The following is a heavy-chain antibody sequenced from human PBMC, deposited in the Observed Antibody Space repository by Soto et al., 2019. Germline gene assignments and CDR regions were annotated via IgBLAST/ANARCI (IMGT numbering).Heavy chain of an antibody. CDR3: ARDYGGSFDY. Sequence: PSETLSLTCTVSGGSISSYYWSWFRQPPGKGLEWIGYIYYSGSTNYNPSLKSRVTISVDTSKNQFSLKLSSVTAADTAVYYCARDYGGSFDYWGQGTLVTVSS. CDR1: GGSISSYY. CDR2: IYYSGST. J-gene: IGHJ4*02. V-gene: IGHV4-59*01. D-gene: IGHD2-15*01.